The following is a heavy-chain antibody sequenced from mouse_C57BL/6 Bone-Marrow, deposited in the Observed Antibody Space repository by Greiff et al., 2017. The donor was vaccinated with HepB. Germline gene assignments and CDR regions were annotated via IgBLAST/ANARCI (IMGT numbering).Heavy chain of an antibody. V-gene: IGHV3-6*01. Sequence: ESGPGLVKPSQSLSLTCSVTGYSITSGYYWNWIRQFPGNKLEWMGYISYDGSNNYNPSLKNRISITRDTSKNQFFLKLNSVTTEDTATYYCARGSNCDDYFDYWGQGTTLTVSS. CDR1: GYSITSGYY. CDR2: ISYDGSN. J-gene: IGHJ2*01. CDR3: ARGSNCDDYFDY. D-gene: IGHD4-1*01.